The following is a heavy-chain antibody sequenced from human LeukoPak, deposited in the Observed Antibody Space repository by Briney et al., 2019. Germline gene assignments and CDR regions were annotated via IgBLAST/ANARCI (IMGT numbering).Heavy chain of an antibody. CDR1: GFTFSDYA. V-gene: IGHV3-23*01. CDR2: ISGSGAGT. CDR3: ARNGRNIAATGYYFHY. Sequence: PGGSLRLSCTVSGFTFSDYAISWVRQAPGKGLEWVSSISGSGAGTYYADSVKGRFTISRDSSKNTLYVQMNNLRVEDTAVYYCARNGRNIAATGYYFHYWGQGTLVTVSS. D-gene: IGHD6-13*01. J-gene: IGHJ4*02.